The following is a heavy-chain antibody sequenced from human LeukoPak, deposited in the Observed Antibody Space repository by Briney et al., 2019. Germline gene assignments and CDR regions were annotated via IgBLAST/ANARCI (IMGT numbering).Heavy chain of an antibody. CDR3: AIMVRGTDAFDI. CDR1: GYTFTSYY. J-gene: IGHJ3*02. CDR2: INPSGGST. D-gene: IGHD3-10*01. V-gene: IGHV1-46*01. Sequence: ASVKVSCKASGYTFTSYYMHWVRQAPGQGLEWMGIINPSGGSTSYAQKFQGRVTMTRDTSTSTVYMELSSLRSEDTAVYYCAIMVRGTDAFDIWGQGTMVTVSS.